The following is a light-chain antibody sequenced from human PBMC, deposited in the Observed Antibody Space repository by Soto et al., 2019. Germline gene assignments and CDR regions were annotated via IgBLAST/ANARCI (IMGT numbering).Light chain of an antibody. CDR1: TSDVGGYNY. Sequence: QSVLTQPRSVSGSLGQSVTISCTGATSDVGGYNYVSWYQQHPGKAPKLLIHDDTKRPSGVPDRFSGSKSGNTASLTISGLQAEDEADYSCCSYAGSYTVVMFGGGTKLTVL. V-gene: IGLV2-11*01. CDR2: DDT. CDR3: CSYAGSYTVVM. J-gene: IGLJ3*02.